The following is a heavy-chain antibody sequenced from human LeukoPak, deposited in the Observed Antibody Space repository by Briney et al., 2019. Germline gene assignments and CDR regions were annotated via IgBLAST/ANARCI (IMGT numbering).Heavy chain of an antibody. CDR1: GFTFSSYT. CDR3: AKDGGLWVSAHWGDS. J-gene: IGHJ4*02. V-gene: IGHV3-23*01. CDR2: INTSDGNT. Sequence: GGSLRLSCAASGFTFSSYTMSWVRQAPGQGLEWVSTINTSDGNTYYADSVKGRFTVSRDTSKNTLFLQMNSLRSEDTAVYYCAKDGGLWVSAHWGDSWGRGTMVTVSS. D-gene: IGHD7-27*01.